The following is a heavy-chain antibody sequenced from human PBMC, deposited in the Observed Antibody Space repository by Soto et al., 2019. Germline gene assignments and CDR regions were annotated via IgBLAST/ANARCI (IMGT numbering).Heavy chain of an antibody. CDR2: ISDSGDIT. Sequence: PGGSLRLSCAASEFTFSTYAMTWVRQAPGRGLQWVATISDSGDITYYADSVKGRFTISRDNSRNTLYLQMNSLRAEDTAAYYFARDQRDGYTGQPEAFDIWGQVTMVTVSS. CDR3: ARDQRDGYTGQPEAFDI. CDR1: EFTFSTYA. V-gene: IGHV3-23*01. D-gene: IGHD5-12*01. J-gene: IGHJ3*02.